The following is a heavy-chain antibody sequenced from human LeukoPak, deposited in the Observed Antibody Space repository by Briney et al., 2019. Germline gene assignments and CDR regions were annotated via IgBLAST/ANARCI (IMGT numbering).Heavy chain of an antibody. CDR3: AKEGALCLDY. D-gene: IGHD2-2*01. V-gene: IGHV3-30*02. Sequence: GGSLRLSCAASGFTFTRYGLHWVRQAPGKGLEWVAFIQNDGTKQWYADSVKGRFTISRDSSKNTLYLQMNSLRPEDTAIYYCAKEGALCLDYWGQGTLVTVSS. CDR2: IQNDGTKQ. J-gene: IGHJ4*02. CDR1: GFTFTRYG.